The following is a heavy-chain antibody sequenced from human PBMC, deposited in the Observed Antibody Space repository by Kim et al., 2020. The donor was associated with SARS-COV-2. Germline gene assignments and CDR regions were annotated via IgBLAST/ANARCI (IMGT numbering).Heavy chain of an antibody. CDR2: ISYDGSNK. D-gene: IGHD3-22*01. Sequence: GGSLRLSCAASGFTFSSYGMHWVRQAPGKGLEWVAVISYDGSNKYYADSVKGRFTISRDNSKNTLYLQMNSLRAEDTAVYYCAKGPASYYYDSSGYFDYWGQGTLVTVSS. CDR3: AKGPASYYYDSSGYFDY. J-gene: IGHJ4*02. CDR1: GFTFSSYG. V-gene: IGHV3-30*18.